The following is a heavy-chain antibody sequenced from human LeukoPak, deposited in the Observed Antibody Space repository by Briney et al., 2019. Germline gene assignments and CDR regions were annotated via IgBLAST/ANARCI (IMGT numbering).Heavy chain of an antibody. D-gene: IGHD3-22*01. CDR3: AKGARYDSSGYHPSFFDY. Sequence: GGSLRLSCAASGSTFSSYGMHWVRQAPGKGLEWVAVISYDGSNKYYADSVKGRFTISRDNSKNTLYLQINSLRAEDTAVYYCAKGARYDSSGYHPSFFDYWGQGTLVTVSS. J-gene: IGHJ4*02. CDR2: ISYDGSNK. CDR1: GSTFSSYG. V-gene: IGHV3-30*18.